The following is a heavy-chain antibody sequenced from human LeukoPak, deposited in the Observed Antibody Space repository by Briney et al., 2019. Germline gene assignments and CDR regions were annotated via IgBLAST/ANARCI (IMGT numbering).Heavy chain of an antibody. CDR3: ARDSKGSSSSSQEFFDY. J-gene: IGHJ4*02. CDR2: IIPIFGTA. V-gene: IGHV1-69*06. CDR1: GGTFSSYA. D-gene: IGHD6-6*01. Sequence: SVKVSCKASGGTFSSYAISWVRQAPGQGLEWMGRIIPIFGTANYAQKFQGRVTITADKSTSTAYMELSSPRSEDTAVYYCARDSKGSSSSSQEFFDYWGQGTLVTVSS.